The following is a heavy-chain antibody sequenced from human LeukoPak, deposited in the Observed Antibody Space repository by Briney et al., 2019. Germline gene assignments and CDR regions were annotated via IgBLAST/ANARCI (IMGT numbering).Heavy chain of an antibody. D-gene: IGHD3-10*01. CDR3: AKATPYYYGSGSYYTGAYYYYGMDV. J-gene: IGHJ6*04. CDR1: GFTFSSYA. CDR2: ISYDGSNK. Sequence: GGSLRLSCAASGFTFSSYAMSWVRQAPGKGLEWVAVISYDGSNKYYADSVKGRFTISRDNSKNTLYLQMNSLRAEDTAVYYCAKATPYYYGSGSYYTGAYYYYGMDVWGKGTTVTVSS. V-gene: IGHV3-30*18.